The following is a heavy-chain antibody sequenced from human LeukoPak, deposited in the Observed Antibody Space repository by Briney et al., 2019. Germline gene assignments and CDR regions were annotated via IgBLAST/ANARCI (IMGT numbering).Heavy chain of an antibody. CDR3: ARTPLENYCSGGSCHESNWFDP. D-gene: IGHD2-15*01. V-gene: IGHV5-51*01. CDR1: GYSFTSYW. Sequence: GESLKISCKGSGYSFTSYWIGWVRQMPGKGLESMRIIYPGDSDTRYSPSLQGQVTISADKSISTAYLQWSSLKASDTAMYYCARTPLENYCSGGSCHESNWFDPWGQGTLVTVSS. J-gene: IGHJ5*02. CDR2: IYPGDSDT.